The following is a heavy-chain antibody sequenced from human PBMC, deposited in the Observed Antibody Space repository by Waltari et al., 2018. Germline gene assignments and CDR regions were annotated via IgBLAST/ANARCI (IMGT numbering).Heavy chain of an antibody. V-gene: IGHV4-34*01. J-gene: IGHJ4*02. Sequence: QVQLQQWGAGLLKPSETLSLTCAVYGGSFSGYYWSWIRQPPGKGLEWIGEINHSGSTNDNPSLKVRVTISVDTSKNQFSLKLSSVTAADTAVYYWARGRRFDYWGQGTLVTVSS. CDR1: GGSFSGYY. CDR2: INHSGST. CDR3: ARGRRFDY.